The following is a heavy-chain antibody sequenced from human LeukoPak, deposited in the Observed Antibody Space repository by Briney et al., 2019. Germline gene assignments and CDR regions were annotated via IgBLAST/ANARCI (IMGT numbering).Heavy chain of an antibody. J-gene: IGHJ4*02. D-gene: IGHD2-2*02. V-gene: IGHV3-23*01. Sequence: GGSLRLSCAASGFTFRNYSMNWVRQAPGKGLEWVSGISDSGGTTDYADSVKGRFAISRDNSNNTLYLQMNSLRAEDTAVYYCAKARSGSSSSWYNYWGQGTLVTVSS. CDR3: AKARSGSSSSWYNY. CDR1: GFTFRNYS. CDR2: ISDSGGTT.